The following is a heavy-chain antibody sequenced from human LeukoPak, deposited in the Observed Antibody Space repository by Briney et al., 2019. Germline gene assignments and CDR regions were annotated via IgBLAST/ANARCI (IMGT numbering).Heavy chain of an antibody. J-gene: IGHJ4*02. Sequence: GGSLRLSCAASVFTFSSYAMSGGRQAPGKGLEWVSAISGSGDSTYYADSVKGRFTISRDNSKNTLYLQVNSLRADDTAVYYCAKCDYYDNGGQQSFDYWAQGTLVTVSS. V-gene: IGHV3-23*01. CDR2: ISGSGDST. CDR1: VFTFSSYA. CDR3: AKCDYYDNGGQQSFDY. D-gene: IGHD3-22*01.